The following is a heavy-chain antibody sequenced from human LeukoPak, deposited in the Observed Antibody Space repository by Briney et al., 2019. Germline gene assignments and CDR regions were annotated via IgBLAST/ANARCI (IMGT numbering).Heavy chain of an antibody. CDR2: ISWNSGSI. V-gene: IGHV3-9*01. CDR1: GFTFDDYA. J-gene: IGHJ4*02. D-gene: IGHD3-10*01. CDR3: AKDAGSGSHYFDY. Sequence: PGGSLRLSCAASGFTFDDYAMHWVRQAPGKGLEWVSGISWNSGSIGYADSVKGRFTISRDNAKNSLYLQMNSLRAEDTALYYCAKDAGSGSHYFDYWGQGTLVTVSS.